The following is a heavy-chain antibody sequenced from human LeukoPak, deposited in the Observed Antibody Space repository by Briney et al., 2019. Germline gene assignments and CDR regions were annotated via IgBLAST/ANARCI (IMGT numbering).Heavy chain of an antibody. CDR3: ARGLSRYFDN. CDR1: GDSVSSNSVS. Sequence: SQTLSLTCAISGDSVSSNSVSWNWIRQSPSRGLEWLGRTYYRSKWYNDSPLSVKSRITINPDTSKNQFSLQLSSVTPEDTAVYYCARGLSRYFDNWGQGTLVTVSS. V-gene: IGHV6-1*01. D-gene: IGHD6-19*01. J-gene: IGHJ4*02. CDR2: TYYRSKWYN.